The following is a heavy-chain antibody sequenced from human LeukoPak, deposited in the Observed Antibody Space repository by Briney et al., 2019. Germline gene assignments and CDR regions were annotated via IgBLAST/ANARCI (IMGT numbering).Heavy chain of an antibody. CDR2: ISGSGGST. Sequence: GGSLRLSCAASGFTFSSYSMNWVRQAPGKGLEWVSAISGSGGSTYYADSVKGRFTISRDNSKNTLYLQMNSLRAEDTAVYYCANDPGPHYDSSGYYQEVGYWGQGTLVTVSS. D-gene: IGHD3-22*01. V-gene: IGHV3-23*01. CDR3: ANDPGPHYDSSGYYQEVGY. CDR1: GFTFSSYS. J-gene: IGHJ4*02.